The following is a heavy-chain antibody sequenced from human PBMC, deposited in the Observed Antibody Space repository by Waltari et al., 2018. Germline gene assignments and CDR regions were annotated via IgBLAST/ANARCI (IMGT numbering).Heavy chain of an antibody. CDR1: GFTFDDYA. V-gene: IGHV3-43D*04. CDR3: AKPQVPHGSGSYPFDY. CDR2: ISWDGGST. J-gene: IGHJ4*02. D-gene: IGHD3-10*01. Sequence: EVQLVESGGVVVQPGGSLRLSCAASGFTFDDYAMHWVRQAPGKGLEWVSLISWDGGSTYYADSVKGRFTISRDNSKSSLYLQMNSLRAEDTALYYCAKPQVPHGSGSYPFDYWGQGTLVTVSS.